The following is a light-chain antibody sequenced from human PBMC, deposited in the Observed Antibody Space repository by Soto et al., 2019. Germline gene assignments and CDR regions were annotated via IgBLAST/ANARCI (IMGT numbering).Light chain of an antibody. CDR1: SSDIGGYNS. Sequence: QSALTQPPSASGPPGQSVTISCTGTSSDIGGYNSVSWYQQHPGKAPRLMIYEVNKRPSGVPDRFSGSKSGYAASLTVSGLRTEDEAFYYCSSCAGSYHYLVFGGGTKLTVL. CDR3: SSCAGSYHYLV. V-gene: IGLV2-8*01. J-gene: IGLJ3*02. CDR2: EVN.